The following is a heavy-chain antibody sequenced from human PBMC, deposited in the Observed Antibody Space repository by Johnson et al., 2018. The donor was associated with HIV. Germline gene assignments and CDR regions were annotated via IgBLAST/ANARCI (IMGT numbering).Heavy chain of an antibody. V-gene: IGHV3-30*14. J-gene: IGHJ3*02. CDR1: GFTFSSYA. CDR2: ISYDGSNK. Sequence: QVQLVESGGGVVQPGGSLRLSCAASGFTFSSYAMHWVRQAPGKGLEWVAVISYDGSNKYYADSVQGRFTISRDNSRNTLYLQMNSLRAEDTAVYYCVGGSPDDAFDIWGQGTMVTVSS. CDR3: VGGSPDDAFDI. D-gene: IGHD3-16*01.